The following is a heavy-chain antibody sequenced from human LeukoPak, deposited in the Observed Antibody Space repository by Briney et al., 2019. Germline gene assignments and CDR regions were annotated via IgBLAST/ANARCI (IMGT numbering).Heavy chain of an antibody. Sequence: GGSLRLSCAASGFTFSSYWMSWVRQAPGKGLEWVANIKQDGSEKYYVDSVKGRFTISRDNAKNSLYLQMNSLRAEDTAVYYCARGPDILTVYYYYGMDVWGQGTTVTVSS. V-gene: IGHV3-7*01. CDR1: GFTFSSYW. J-gene: IGHJ6*02. CDR3: ARGPDILTVYYYYGMDV. D-gene: IGHD3-9*01. CDR2: IKQDGSEK.